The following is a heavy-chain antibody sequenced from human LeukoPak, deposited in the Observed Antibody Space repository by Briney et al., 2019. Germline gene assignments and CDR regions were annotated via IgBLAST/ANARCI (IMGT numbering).Heavy chain of an antibody. CDR3: ARDKIYESSGYYLPDNWCDP. V-gene: IGHV6-1*01. D-gene: IGHD3-22*01. CDR1: GDSISGNTAA. Sequence: SQTLSLTCAISGDSISGNTAAWNWISQSPSKGLEWLGRTYYSFKWFKDYAVSMQSRISIDADTSKNHFFLHLTSVTPEGTAVYYCARDKIYESSGYYLPDNWCDPWGQGNLVIVSS. CDR2: TYYSFKWFK. J-gene: IGHJ5*02.